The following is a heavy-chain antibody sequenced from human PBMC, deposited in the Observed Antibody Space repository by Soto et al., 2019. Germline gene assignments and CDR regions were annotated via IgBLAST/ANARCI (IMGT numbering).Heavy chain of an antibody. CDR3: ARLQYTVVTALDI. J-gene: IGHJ3*02. D-gene: IGHD2-15*01. V-gene: IGHV4-59*11. Sequence: QVQLQESGPRLVKPSETLSLTCSVSGVSIGSHFWSWIRQAPGKGPELVGYIYHTVNTNYNPGLKSRVPISMDTSKNQLSLQLTSVTAADTAVYYCARLQYTVVTALDIWGQGTMVTVSS. CDR2: IYHTVNT. CDR1: GVSIGSHF.